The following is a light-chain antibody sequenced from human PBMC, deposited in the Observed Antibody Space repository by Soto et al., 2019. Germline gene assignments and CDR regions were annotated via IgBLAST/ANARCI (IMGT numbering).Light chain of an antibody. CDR2: GVS. CDR1: GSDIGNYNY. CDR3: SSYTSYTTLWV. Sequence: QSVLTQPASVSGSPGQSITISCTGTGSDIGNYNYVSWYQQHPGKAPKLMIYGVSNWPSGVSNRFSGSKSGNAASLTISGLQSDDEADYYFSSYTSYTTLWVFGGGTKVTFL. V-gene: IGLV2-14*01. J-gene: IGLJ3*02.